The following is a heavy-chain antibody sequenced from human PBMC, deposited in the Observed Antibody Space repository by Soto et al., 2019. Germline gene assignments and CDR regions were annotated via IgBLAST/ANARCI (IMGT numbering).Heavy chain of an antibody. D-gene: IGHD1-26*01. J-gene: IGHJ4*02. Sequence: QVQLVESGGGVVQPGRSLRLSCAASGFTFSHYAMHWVRQAPGKGLEGVALMSYDGSNEYYADSVKGRFTISRDNSKNTRDLQMNSRRAEDTAAYYCAKDGSHNFDYGGQGTLVTVSS. V-gene: IGHV3-30*18. CDR2: MSYDGSNE. CDR1: GFTFSHYA. CDR3: AKDGSHNFDY.